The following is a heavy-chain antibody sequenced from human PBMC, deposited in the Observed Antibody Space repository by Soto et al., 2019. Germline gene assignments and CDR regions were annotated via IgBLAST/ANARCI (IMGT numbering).Heavy chain of an antibody. J-gene: IGHJ4*02. D-gene: IGHD6-19*01. Sequence: ASVKVSCKVSGYTLTELCMHWVRQAPGKGLEWMGGFDPEDGETIYAQKFQGRVTMTEDTSTDTAYMELSSLRSEDTAVYYCASKSYSSGSGRFDFWGQGTLVTVSS. CDR2: FDPEDGET. CDR3: ASKSYSSGSGRFDF. V-gene: IGHV1-24*01. CDR1: GYTLTELC.